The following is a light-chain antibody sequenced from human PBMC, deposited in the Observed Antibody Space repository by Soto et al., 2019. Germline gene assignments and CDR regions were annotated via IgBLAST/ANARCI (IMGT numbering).Light chain of an antibody. J-gene: IGLJ2*01. V-gene: IGLV1-47*01. Sequence: QSGLTQPPSASGTPGQRVTISCSGSSSNIGSSYVYWYQQLPGTAPKLLIYRNNQRPSGVPDRFSGSKSGTSASLAISGLRSEDEADYYCAAWDDSLSARVVFGGGTKLTVL. CDR1: SSNIGSSY. CDR3: AAWDDSLSARVV. CDR2: RNN.